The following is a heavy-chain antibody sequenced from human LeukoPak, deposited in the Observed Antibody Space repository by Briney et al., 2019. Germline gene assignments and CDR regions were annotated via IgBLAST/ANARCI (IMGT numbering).Heavy chain of an antibody. CDR3: ARGYITGTTIAYFQH. D-gene: IGHD1-7*01. CDR2: IIPIFGTA. Sequence: GSPVKVSCKASGGTFSSYAISWVRQAPGQGLEWMGGIIPIFGTANYAQKFQGRVTITTDESTSTAYMELSSLRSEDTAVYYCARGYITGTTIAYFQHWGQGTLVTVSS. V-gene: IGHV1-69*05. J-gene: IGHJ1*01. CDR1: GGTFSSYA.